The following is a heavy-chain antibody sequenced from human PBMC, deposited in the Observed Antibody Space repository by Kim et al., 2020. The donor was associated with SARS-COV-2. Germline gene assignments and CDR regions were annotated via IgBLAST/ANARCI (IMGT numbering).Heavy chain of an antibody. J-gene: IGHJ4*02. CDR2: ISGSGGST. CDR3: AKGTQRLVVRGVSFDY. Sequence: GGSLRLSCAASGFTFSSYAMSWVRQAPGKGLEWVSAISGSGGSTYYADSVKGRFTISRDNSNNTLYLQMNSLRAEDTAVYYCAKGTQRLVVRGVSFDYWGQGTLVTVSS. V-gene: IGHV3-23*01. D-gene: IGHD3-10*01. CDR1: GFTFSSYA.